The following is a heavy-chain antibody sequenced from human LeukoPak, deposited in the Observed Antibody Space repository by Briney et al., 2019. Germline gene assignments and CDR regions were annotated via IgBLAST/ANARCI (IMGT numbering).Heavy chain of an antibody. Sequence: AGGSLRLSCAASGFIFNNAWMSWVRQAPGKGLEWVSSISSSSSYIYYADSVKGRFTISRDNAKNSLYLQMNSLRAEDTAVYYCARAVAGRFDYWGQGTLVTVSS. CDR3: ARAVAGRFDY. J-gene: IGHJ4*02. CDR1: GFIFNNAW. CDR2: ISSSSSYI. V-gene: IGHV3-21*01. D-gene: IGHD6-19*01.